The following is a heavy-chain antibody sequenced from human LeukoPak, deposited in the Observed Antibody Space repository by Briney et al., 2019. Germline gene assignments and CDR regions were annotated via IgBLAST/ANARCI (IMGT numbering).Heavy chain of an antibody. CDR2: IYYSGST. Sequence: SGTLSLTCTVSGGSISSYYWSWIRQPPGKGLEWIGYIYYSGSTNYNPSLKSRVTISVDTSKNLVSLKLSSVTAAVTAVYYCARHSSSGWFPFDYWGQGTLVTVSS. J-gene: IGHJ4*02. D-gene: IGHD6-19*01. CDR1: GGSISSYY. CDR3: ARHSSSGWFPFDY. V-gene: IGHV4-59*08.